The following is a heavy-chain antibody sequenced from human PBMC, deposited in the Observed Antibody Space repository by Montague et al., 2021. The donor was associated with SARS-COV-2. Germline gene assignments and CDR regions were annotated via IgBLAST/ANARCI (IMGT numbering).Heavy chain of an antibody. Sequence: SETRSLTCTVSGGSISSSSYYWGWIRQPPGKGLEWIGSIYYSGSTYYNPSLKSRVTISVDTSKNQFSLKLSSVTAADTAVYYCARDSAPSITIFGVVIRQQNPRYYNNGMDVWGQGTTVTVSS. V-gene: IGHV4-39*07. D-gene: IGHD3-3*01. CDR1: GGSISSSSYY. CDR2: IYYSGST. CDR3: ARDSAPSITIFGVVIRQQNPRYYNNGMDV. J-gene: IGHJ6*02.